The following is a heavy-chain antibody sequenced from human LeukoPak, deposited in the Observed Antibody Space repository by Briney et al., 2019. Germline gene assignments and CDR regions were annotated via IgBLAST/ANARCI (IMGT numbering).Heavy chain of an antibody. J-gene: IGHJ6*04. D-gene: IGHD3-10*02. CDR2: IKQDGSEK. V-gene: IGHV3-7*01. CDR3: AELGITMIGGV. CDR1: GFSFRSYW. Sequence: GGSLRLSCAASGFSFRSYWMSWVRQAPGKGLEWVANIKQDGSEKYYVDSVKGRLTISRDNAKNSLYLQMNSLRAEDTAVYYCAELGITMIGGVWGKGTTVTISS.